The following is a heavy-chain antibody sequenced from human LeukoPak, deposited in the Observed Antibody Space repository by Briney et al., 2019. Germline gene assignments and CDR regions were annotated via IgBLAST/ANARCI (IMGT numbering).Heavy chain of an antibody. Sequence: SETLSLTCAVYGGSFSGYYWSWIRQPPGKGLEWIGEINHSGSTNYNPSLKSRATISVDTSKNQFSLKLSSVTAADTAVYYCARLGSSGLTRWGQGTLVTVSS. CDR3: ARLGSSGLTR. J-gene: IGHJ4*02. CDR1: GGSFSGYY. V-gene: IGHV4-34*01. CDR2: INHSGST. D-gene: IGHD6-19*01.